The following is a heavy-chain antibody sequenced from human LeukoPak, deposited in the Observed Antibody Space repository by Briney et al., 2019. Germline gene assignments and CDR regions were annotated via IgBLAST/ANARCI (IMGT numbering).Heavy chain of an antibody. CDR1: GYTFTGYY. CDR3: ARDPITIFGVVIVSNWFDP. CDR2: INPNSGGT. Sequence: GASVKVSCKASGYTFTGYYMHWVRQAPGQRLEWMGRINPNSGGTNYAQKFQGRVTMTRDTSISTAYMELSRLRSDDTAVYYCARDPITIFGVVIVSNWFDPWGQGTLVTVSS. J-gene: IGHJ5*02. D-gene: IGHD3-3*01. V-gene: IGHV1-2*06.